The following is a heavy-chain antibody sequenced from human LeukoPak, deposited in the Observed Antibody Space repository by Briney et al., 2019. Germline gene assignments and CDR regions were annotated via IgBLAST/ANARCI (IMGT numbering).Heavy chain of an antibody. Sequence: SETLSLTCIVSGGSTSSYHWSWIRQPPGKGLEWIGYIQYSGSTNYNASLKSRVTITLDTSKNKFSLMLSSVTAADTAVYYCTRLFWSDSHSFDYWGQGTLVTVSS. J-gene: IGHJ4*02. D-gene: IGHD3-3*01. CDR3: TRLFWSDSHSFDY. CDR1: GGSTSSYH. V-gene: IGHV4-59*01. CDR2: IQYSGST.